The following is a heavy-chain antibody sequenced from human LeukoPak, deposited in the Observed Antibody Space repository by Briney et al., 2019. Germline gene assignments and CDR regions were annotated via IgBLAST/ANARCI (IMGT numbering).Heavy chain of an antibody. D-gene: IGHD3-22*01. CDR3: AREIGYYYDSSGYPTGCFDY. CDR1: GGSISSGDYY. CDR2: IYYSGST. J-gene: IGHJ4*02. Sequence: SETLSLTCTVSGGSISSGDYYWSWIRQPPGEGLEWIGYIYYSGSTYYNPSLKSRVTISVDTSKNQFSLKLSSVTAADTAVYYCAREIGYYYDSSGYPTGCFDYWGQGTLVTVSS. V-gene: IGHV4-30-4*01.